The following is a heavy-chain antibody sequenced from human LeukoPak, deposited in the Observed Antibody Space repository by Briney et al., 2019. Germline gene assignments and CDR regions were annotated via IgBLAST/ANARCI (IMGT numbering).Heavy chain of an antibody. Sequence: PGGSLRLSCAASAFTFSDHYMDWVRRAPGKGLEWVGRTRKKVNSYTTEYAASVKGRFTISRDDSKNSLYLQMNSLKTEDTAVYYCARSYGSGTYPFDYWGQGTLVTVSS. V-gene: IGHV3-72*01. CDR2: TRKKVNSYTT. CDR1: AFTFSDHY. J-gene: IGHJ4*02. CDR3: ARSYGSGTYPFDY. D-gene: IGHD3-10*01.